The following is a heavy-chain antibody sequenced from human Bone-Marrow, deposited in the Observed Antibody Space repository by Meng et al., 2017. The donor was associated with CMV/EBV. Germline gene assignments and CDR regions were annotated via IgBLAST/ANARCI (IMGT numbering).Heavy chain of an antibody. CDR3: ARVSSPTGVVYYYYGMDV. Sequence: SVKVSCKASGYTFTSYGISWVRQAPGQGLEWMGRINPILGITNYAQKFQGRVTITADKSTSTAYMELSSLRSEDTARYYCARVSSPTGVVYYYYGMDVWGQGTTVTVSS. V-gene: IGHV1-69*04. D-gene: IGHD6-13*01. CDR1: GYTFTSYG. CDR2: INPILGIT. J-gene: IGHJ6*02.